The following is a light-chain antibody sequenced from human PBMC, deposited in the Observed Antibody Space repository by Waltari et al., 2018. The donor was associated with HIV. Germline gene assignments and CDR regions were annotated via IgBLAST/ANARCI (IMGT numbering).Light chain of an antibody. CDR2: RDT. J-gene: IGLJ2*01. V-gene: IGLV1-47*01. CDR3: ATWDDSLNGVL. CDR1: SSNIGSNS. Sequence: SVLTQPPSASGTPGQKVTISCSGSSSNIGSNSVFWYQQLPGAAPKLLIYRDTQRPSGVPDRFSGSKSGPSASLAISGLRSEDEAVYSGATWDDSLNGVLFCGGTNLNVL.